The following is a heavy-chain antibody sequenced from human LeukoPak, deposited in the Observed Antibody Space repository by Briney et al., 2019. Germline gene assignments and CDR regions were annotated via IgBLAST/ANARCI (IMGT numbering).Heavy chain of an antibody. Sequence: GGSLRLSCAASGFTFSSYSMNWVRQAPGKGLEWVSSISSSSSYIYYADSVKGRFTISRDNAKNSLYLQMNSLRAEDTAVYYCARRRGSGWPNDFDYRGQGTLVTVSS. D-gene: IGHD6-19*01. CDR1: GFTFSSYS. CDR3: ARRRGSGWPNDFDY. J-gene: IGHJ4*02. CDR2: ISSSSSYI. V-gene: IGHV3-21*01.